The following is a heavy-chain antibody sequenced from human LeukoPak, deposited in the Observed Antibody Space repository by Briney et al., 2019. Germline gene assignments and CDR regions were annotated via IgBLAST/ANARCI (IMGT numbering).Heavy chain of an antibody. D-gene: IGHD6-25*01. CDR3: ARGIAASDPYYYGMDV. CDR1: GFSFSSYW. J-gene: IGHJ6*02. Sequence: GGSLRLSCAASGFSFSSYWMTWLRQAPGKGLEWVANIRGDESRKYYLDSVTGRFTISRDNAKNSLYLQMNSLRAEDTAVYYCARGIAASDPYYYGMDVWGQGTTVTVSS. CDR2: IRGDESRK. V-gene: IGHV3-7*04.